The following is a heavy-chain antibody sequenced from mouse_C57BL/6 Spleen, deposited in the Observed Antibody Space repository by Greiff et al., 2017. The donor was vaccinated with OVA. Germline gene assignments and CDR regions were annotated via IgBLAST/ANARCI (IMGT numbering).Heavy chain of an antibody. CDR1: GYAFSSYW. J-gene: IGHJ2*01. D-gene: IGHD1-1*01. Sequence: VQLQQSGAELVKPGASVKISCKASGYAFSSYWMNWVKQRPGKGLEWIGQIYPGDGDTNYNGKIKGKATLTADKSSSTAYMQLSSLTSEDSAVYFCARYDYYGSSYDYWGQGTTLTVSS. V-gene: IGHV1-80*01. CDR2: IYPGDGDT. CDR3: ARYDYYGSSYDY.